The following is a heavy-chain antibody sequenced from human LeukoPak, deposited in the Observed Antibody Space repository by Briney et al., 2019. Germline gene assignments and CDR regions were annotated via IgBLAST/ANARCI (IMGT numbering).Heavy chain of an antibody. CDR2: IYPGDSDT. V-gene: IGHV5-51*01. CDR3: AIGVEYEYQAHAFDI. D-gene: IGHD2-2*01. Sequence: GESLKISCKGSGYSFTSYWIGWVRQMSGKGLEWMGIIYPGDSDTRYSPSFQGQVTISADKSISTAYLQWSSLKASDTGMYYCAIGVEYEYQAHAFDIWGQGTMVTVSS. J-gene: IGHJ3*02. CDR1: GYSFTSYW.